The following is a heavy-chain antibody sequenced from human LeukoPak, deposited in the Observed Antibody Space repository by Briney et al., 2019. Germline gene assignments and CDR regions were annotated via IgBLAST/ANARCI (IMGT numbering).Heavy chain of an antibody. CDR3: ARRVVTPLGYFDY. Sequence: SETLSLTCTVSGYSISSGYYWGWIRQPPGKGLEWIGEINHSGSTNYNPSLKSRVTISVDTSKNQFSLKLSSVTAADTAVYYCARRVVTPLGYFDYWGQGTLVTVSS. CDR2: INHSGST. CDR1: GYSISSGYY. V-gene: IGHV4-38-2*02. D-gene: IGHD3-3*01. J-gene: IGHJ4*02.